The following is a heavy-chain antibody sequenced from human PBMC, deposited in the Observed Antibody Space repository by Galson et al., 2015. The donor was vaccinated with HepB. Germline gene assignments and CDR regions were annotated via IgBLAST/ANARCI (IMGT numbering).Heavy chain of an antibody. CDR2: IWYDGSNK. V-gene: IGHV3-33*06. CDR1: GFTFSSYG. CDR3: AKEGAGPPPYYYDTGIDY. Sequence: SLRLSCAASGFTFSSYGMHWVRQAPGKGLEWVAVIWYDGSNKYYADSVKGRFTISRDNSKNTLYLQMNSLRAEDTAVYYCAKEGAGPPPYYYDTGIDYWGQGTLVTVSS. J-gene: IGHJ4*02. D-gene: IGHD3-22*01.